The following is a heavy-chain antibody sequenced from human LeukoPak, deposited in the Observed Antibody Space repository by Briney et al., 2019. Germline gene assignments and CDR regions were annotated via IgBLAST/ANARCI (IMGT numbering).Heavy chain of an antibody. D-gene: IGHD6-6*01. CDR3: ARAKFSSASALFDY. CDR2: IYTSGST. Sequence: SETLSLTCTVSGDSISTYYWSWIRQPPGKGLEWIGYIYTSGSTNYNPSLKSRVTISVDTSKNQFSLKLSSVTAADTAVYYCARAKFSSASALFDYWGQGTLVAVSS. J-gene: IGHJ4*02. V-gene: IGHV4-4*09. CDR1: GDSISTYY.